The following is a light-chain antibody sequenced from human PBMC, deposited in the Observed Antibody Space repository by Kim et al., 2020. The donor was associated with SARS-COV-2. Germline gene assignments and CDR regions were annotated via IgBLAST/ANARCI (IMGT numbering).Light chain of an antibody. V-gene: IGKV4-1*01. CDR1: QSVLYNSNNMNY. CDR2: WAS. Sequence: DIVMTQSPDSLAVSLGERATINCKSSQSVLYNSNNMNYLAWYQHKPGQPPKLLIYWASTRESGVPDRFSGSGSGTDFTLTISSLQAEDVAVYYCHQYVDAPYTFGQGTKLEI. J-gene: IGKJ2*01. CDR3: HQYVDAPYT.